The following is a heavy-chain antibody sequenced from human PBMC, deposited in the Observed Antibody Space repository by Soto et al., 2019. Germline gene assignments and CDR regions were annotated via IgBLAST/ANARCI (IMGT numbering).Heavy chain of an antibody. CDR1: GGSFSGYY. Sequence: QVQLQQWGAGLLKPSETLSLTCAVYGGSFSGYYWSWIRQPPGKGLEWIGEINHSGSTNYNPSLKSRVTLSVDTSKNQFSLKLSSVTAADTAVYYCARGYTFDYWGQGTLVTVSS. D-gene: IGHD5-18*01. CDR3: ARGYTFDY. J-gene: IGHJ4*02. V-gene: IGHV4-34*01. CDR2: INHSGST.